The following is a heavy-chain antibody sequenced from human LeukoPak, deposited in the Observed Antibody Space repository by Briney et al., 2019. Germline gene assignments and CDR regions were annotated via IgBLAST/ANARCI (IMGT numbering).Heavy chain of an antibody. CDR1: GHTFTAYY. Sequence: ASVKVSCKASGHTFTAYYMFRVRQAPGQGLEWMGWINPNSGGTNFAPNFQGRVTMTRDTSISTAYMELSGLTSDDTAVYFCATYYSDTSARDWGQGTLVTVSS. D-gene: IGHD3-22*01. CDR3: ATYYSDTSARD. CDR2: INPNSGGT. V-gene: IGHV1-2*02. J-gene: IGHJ4*02.